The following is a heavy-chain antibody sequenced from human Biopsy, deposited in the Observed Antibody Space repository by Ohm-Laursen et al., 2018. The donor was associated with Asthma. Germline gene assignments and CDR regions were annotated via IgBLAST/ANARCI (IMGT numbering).Heavy chain of an antibody. CDR3: ARGQKSAGDRWFDP. CDR2: INPNSGGT. Sequence: ASVKVSCKASGYTFIGCHIHWMRQAPGQGLEWMGRINPNSGGTNYAQKFQGRVTMTRDTSISTAYMEVSRLRSDDTAVYYCARGQKSAGDRWFDPWGHGTLVTVSS. CDR1: GYTFIGCH. J-gene: IGHJ5*02. V-gene: IGHV1-2*06. D-gene: IGHD6-13*01.